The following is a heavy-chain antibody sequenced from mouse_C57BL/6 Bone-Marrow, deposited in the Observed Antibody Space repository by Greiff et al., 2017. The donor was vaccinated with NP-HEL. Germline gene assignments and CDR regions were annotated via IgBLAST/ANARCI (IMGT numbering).Heavy chain of an antibody. CDR1: GYTFTSYW. V-gene: IGHV1-69*01. D-gene: IGHD1-1*01. CDR3: ATAPYYYGSSPFAY. J-gene: IGHJ3*01. CDR2: IDPSDSYT. Sequence: QVQLKESGAELVMPGASVKLSCKASGYTFTSYWMHWVKQRPGQGLEWIGEIDPSDSYTNYNQKFKGKSTLTVDKSSSTAYMQLSSLTSEDSAVYYCATAPYYYGSSPFAYWGQGTLVTVSA.